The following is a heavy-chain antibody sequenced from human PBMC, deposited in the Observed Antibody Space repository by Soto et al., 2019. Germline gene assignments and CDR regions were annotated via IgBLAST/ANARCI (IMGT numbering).Heavy chain of an antibody. CDR1: GFRFSSSW. Sequence: EVKLVESGGNFVQPGESLRLSCAGSGFRFSSSWMSWIRQAPGKGLEWVAHINQGGSQKYYVDSAKGRFTISRDNAKTSLYLQMNNLRAEDTATYYCASWADAADEDYFHHWGQGTLVTVSS. CDR3: ASWADAADEDYFHH. J-gene: IGHJ1*01. CDR2: INQGGSQK. V-gene: IGHV3-7*03. D-gene: IGHD3-16*01.